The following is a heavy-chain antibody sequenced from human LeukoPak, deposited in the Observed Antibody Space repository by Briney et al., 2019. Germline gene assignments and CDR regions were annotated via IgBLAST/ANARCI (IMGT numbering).Heavy chain of an antibody. CDR2: IYYSGST. Sequence: SETLSLTCTVSGGSISSSSYYWGWICQPPGKGLEWIGSIYYSGSTYYNPSLKSRVTISVDTSKNQFSLKLSSVTAADTAVYYCARDTSSSWYYYYYYYMDVWGKGTRSPSP. CDR1: GGSISSSSYY. CDR3: ARDTSSSWYYYYYYYMDV. J-gene: IGHJ6*03. D-gene: IGHD6-13*01. V-gene: IGHV4-39*07.